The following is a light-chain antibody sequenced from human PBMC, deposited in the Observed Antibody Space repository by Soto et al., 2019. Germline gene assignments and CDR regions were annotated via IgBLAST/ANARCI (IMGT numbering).Light chain of an antibody. CDR2: GAS. Sequence: ILLTPSPGTLSLYPGEIATLSCRASQSVSSNYLAWYQQKPGQANSLLIYGASSRATGIPDRFSGSGSGTDFTLTISRLAPEDFAVYYCQQYGTSPLTFGQGTRLEIK. J-gene: IGKJ5*01. V-gene: IGKV3-20*01. CDR3: QQYGTSPLT. CDR1: QSVSSNY.